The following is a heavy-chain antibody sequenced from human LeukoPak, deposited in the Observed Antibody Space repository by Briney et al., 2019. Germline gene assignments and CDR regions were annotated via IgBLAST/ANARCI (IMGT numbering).Heavy chain of an antibody. D-gene: IGHD3-16*01. V-gene: IGHV4-61*05. CDR2: IYYSGST. Sequence: SETLSLTCTVSGGSISSSSYYWSWIRQPPGKGLEWIGYIYYSGSTNYNPSLKSRVTISVDTSKNQFSLKLSSVTAADTAVYYCARHSYGKRQFLGTPLDYWAQGTLVTVSS. CDR1: GGSISSSSYY. CDR3: ARHSYGKRQFLGTPLDY. J-gene: IGHJ4*02.